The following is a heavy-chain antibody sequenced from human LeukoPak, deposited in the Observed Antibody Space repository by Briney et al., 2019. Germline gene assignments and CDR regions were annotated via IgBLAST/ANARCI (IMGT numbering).Heavy chain of an antibody. V-gene: IGHV3-53*04. CDR2: IYSGDTT. J-gene: IGHJ4*02. CDR3: ARLIKWSSDY. D-gene: IGHD2-15*01. Sequence: PGGSWSFSGPPSGFPASSNYMSWFGRPPGRGLEWVSVIYSGDTTYYADSVKGRFTISRHNSRNTLYLQMNSLRTEDTAMYYCARLIKWSSDYWGQGTLVTVSS. CDR1: GFPASSNY.